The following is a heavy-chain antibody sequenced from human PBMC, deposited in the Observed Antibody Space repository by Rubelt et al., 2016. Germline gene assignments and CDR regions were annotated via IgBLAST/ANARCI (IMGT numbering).Heavy chain of an antibody. Sequence: QLQLQESGPGLVKPSETLSLTCTLSGGSISGSNYRWGWIRQPPGKGLEWIGNVHYDGTTDYTPSLKSRVTISLDTSKSQFSLKLSSVTAADTAVYYCARTYYYDSSGPVDYWGQGTPVTVSS. J-gene: IGHJ4*02. V-gene: IGHV4-39*01. CDR2: VHYDGTT. D-gene: IGHD3-22*01. CDR3: ARTYYYDSSGPVDY. CDR1: GGSISGSNYR.